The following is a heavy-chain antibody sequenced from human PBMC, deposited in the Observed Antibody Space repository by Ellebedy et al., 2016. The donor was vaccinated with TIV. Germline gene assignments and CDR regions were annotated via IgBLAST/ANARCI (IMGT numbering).Heavy chain of an antibody. CDR1: GGTFSSYA. J-gene: IGHJ6*02. CDR3: ARDHCGSDCYKGPDYYYGLDV. CDR2: IIPLLGTT. Sequence: SVKVSCKASGGTFSSYAISWVRQAPGQGLEWMGRIIPLLGTTNFAQTFQGRVTITADKSTSTANMELSSLRSDDTAVYYCARDHCGSDCYKGPDYYYGLDVWGQGTTVTVSS. V-gene: IGHV1-69*04. D-gene: IGHD2-21*02.